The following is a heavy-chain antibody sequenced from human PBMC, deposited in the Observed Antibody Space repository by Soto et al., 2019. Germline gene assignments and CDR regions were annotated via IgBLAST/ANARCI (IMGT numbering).Heavy chain of an antibody. Sequence: PGESLKISCKGSGYSFTSYWISRVRQMPGKGMEWMGRIDPSDSYTNYSPSFQGHVTISADKSISTAYLQWSSLKASDTAMYYCARLLLSRVDFGPWGQGTLVTVSS. CDR1: GYSFTSYW. V-gene: IGHV5-10-1*01. CDR3: ARLLLSRVDFGP. J-gene: IGHJ5*02. CDR2: IDPSDSYT. D-gene: IGHD3-16*02.